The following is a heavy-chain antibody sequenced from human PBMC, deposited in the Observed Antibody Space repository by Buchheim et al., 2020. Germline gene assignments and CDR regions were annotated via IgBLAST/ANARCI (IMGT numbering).Heavy chain of an antibody. V-gene: IGHV3-30*18. CDR3: AKDARKVRGLAGLDY. CDR1: GFTFSSYG. Sequence: QVQLVESGGGVVQPGRSLRLSCAASGFTFSSYGMHWVRQAPGKGLEWVAVISYDGSNKYYADSVKGRFTISRDNSKNKLYLQMNSLRAEDTAVYYCAKDARKVRGLAGLDYWGQGTL. D-gene: IGHD3-10*01. J-gene: IGHJ4*02. CDR2: ISYDGSNK.